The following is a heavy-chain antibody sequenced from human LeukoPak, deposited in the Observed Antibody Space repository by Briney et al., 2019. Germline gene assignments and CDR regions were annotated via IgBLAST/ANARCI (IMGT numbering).Heavy chain of an antibody. Sequence: ASVKVSCKASGYTFTSYAMNWVRQAPGQGLEWMGWINTNTGNPTYAQGFTGRFVFSLDTSVSTAYLQISSLKAEDTAVYYCARFISSSWYPIPSFDYWGQGTLVTVSS. CDR2: INTNTGNP. V-gene: IGHV7-4-1*02. CDR3: ARFISSSWYPIPSFDY. CDR1: GYTFTSYA. J-gene: IGHJ4*02. D-gene: IGHD6-13*01.